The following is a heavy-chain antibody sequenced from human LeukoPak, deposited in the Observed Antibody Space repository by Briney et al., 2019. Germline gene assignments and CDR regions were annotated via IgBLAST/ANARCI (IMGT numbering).Heavy chain of an antibody. Sequence: PSETLSLTCAVYGGSFSGYYWSWIRQPPGKGLEWIGEVNHSGSTNYNPSLKSRVTISVDTSKNQFSLKLSSVTAADTAVYYCARGKITMVRGVMGRPFDYWGQGTLVTVSS. J-gene: IGHJ4*02. CDR2: VNHSGST. D-gene: IGHD3-10*01. V-gene: IGHV4-34*01. CDR1: GGSFSGYY. CDR3: ARGKITMVRGVMGRPFDY.